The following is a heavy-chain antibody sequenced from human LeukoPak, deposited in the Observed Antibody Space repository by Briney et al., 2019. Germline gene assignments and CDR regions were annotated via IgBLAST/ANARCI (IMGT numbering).Heavy chain of an antibody. CDR2: LYSGDRT. CDR1: GFTVTNNF. D-gene: IGHD5-12*01. CDR3: ARGGGSDSPFDY. J-gene: IGHJ4*02. V-gene: IGHV3-53*04. Sequence: GGSLRLSCAASGFTVTNNFMSWVRQAPGKGLECVSILYSGDRTYYTDSVKGRFTISRHSSQNTLYLQMNSLTIEDTALYFCARGGGSDSPFDYWGQGTLVTVSS.